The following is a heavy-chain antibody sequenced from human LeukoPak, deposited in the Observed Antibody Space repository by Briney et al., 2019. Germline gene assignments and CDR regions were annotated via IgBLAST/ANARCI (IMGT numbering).Heavy chain of an antibody. CDR1: GFTFSSYS. D-gene: IGHD3-3*01. V-gene: IGHV3-7*01. CDR2: IKDSGIEK. J-gene: IGHJ4*02. Sequence: WSLRLSCAGSGFTFSSYSMGWVRQPPGKGLEWVANIKDSGIEKEYVDSVKGRFTISRDNAKNSLYLQMNSLRVEDTALYFCARWRGAQSEFDYWGQGTQVTVSS. CDR3: ARWRGAQSEFDY.